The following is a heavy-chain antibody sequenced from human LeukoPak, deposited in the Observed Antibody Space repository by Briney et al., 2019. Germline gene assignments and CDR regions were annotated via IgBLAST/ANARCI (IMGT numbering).Heavy chain of an antibody. CDR1: GFTFRNHW. D-gene: IGHD6-6*01. Sequence: GGSLRLSCAASGFTFRNHWMHWVRQTPGKGLVWVSRISSDGSSTTYADSVKGRFTISRDNAKNTLYLQMNNLRDEDTAMYYCARDQRVTGRPDIDYWGQGTLVIVSS. CDR3: ARDQRVTGRPDIDY. V-gene: IGHV3-74*03. CDR2: ISSDGSST. J-gene: IGHJ4*02.